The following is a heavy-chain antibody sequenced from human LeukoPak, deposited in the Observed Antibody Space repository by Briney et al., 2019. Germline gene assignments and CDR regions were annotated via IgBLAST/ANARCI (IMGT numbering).Heavy chain of an antibody. J-gene: IGHJ4*02. CDR3: ARAHYSGSFGY. V-gene: IGHV3-20*04. CDR2: INWNGGST. Sequence: GRSLRLSCAASGFIFDDYGMSWVRQAPGKGLEWVSGINWNGGSTGYADSVKGRFTISRDNAKNSLYLQMNSLRAEDTALYYCARAHYSGSFGYWGQGTLVTVSS. CDR1: GFIFDDYG. D-gene: IGHD1-26*01.